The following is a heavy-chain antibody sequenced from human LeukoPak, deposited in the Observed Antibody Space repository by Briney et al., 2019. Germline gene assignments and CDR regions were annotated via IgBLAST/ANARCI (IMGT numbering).Heavy chain of an antibody. CDR2: IIPIFGTA. J-gene: IGHJ4*02. V-gene: IGHV1-69*13. Sequence: SVKVSCKASGGTFSSYAISWVRQAPGQGLEWMGGIIPIFGTANYAQKFQGRVTITADESTSTAYMELSSLRSEDTAVYYCARDEGHGGELLTYFDYWGQGTLVTVSS. D-gene: IGHD3-10*01. CDR1: GGTFSSYA. CDR3: ARDEGHGGELLTYFDY.